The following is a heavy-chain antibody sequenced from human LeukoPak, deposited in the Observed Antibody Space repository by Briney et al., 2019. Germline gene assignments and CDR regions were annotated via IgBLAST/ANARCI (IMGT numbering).Heavy chain of an antibody. V-gene: IGHV3-74*01. CDR3: ARAVGYGAGSYGFDI. J-gene: IGHJ3*02. Sequence: GGSLRLSCAASGFTLSSKVMHWVRQAPGTGLVWVSRIIRDGTGTDYADSVKGRFTISRDIATNTLYLQMNSLRAEDAAVYYCARAVGYGAGSYGFDIWGQGTTVTVSS. CDR1: GFTLSSKV. CDR2: IIRDGTGT. D-gene: IGHD3-10*01.